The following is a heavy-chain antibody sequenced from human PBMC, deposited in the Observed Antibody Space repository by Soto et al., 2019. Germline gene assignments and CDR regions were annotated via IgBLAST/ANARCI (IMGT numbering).Heavy chain of an antibody. Sequence: VSLRLASASSGHTFSSYAMSWVRQAPGKGLEWVSAISGSGGSTYYADSVKGRFTISRDNSKNTLYLQMNSLRAEDTAVYYCAKETRFGMDVWGQGTTVSVS. V-gene: IGHV3-23*01. CDR3: AKETRFGMDV. D-gene: IGHD3-16*01. CDR1: GHTFSSYA. J-gene: IGHJ6*02. CDR2: ISGSGGST.